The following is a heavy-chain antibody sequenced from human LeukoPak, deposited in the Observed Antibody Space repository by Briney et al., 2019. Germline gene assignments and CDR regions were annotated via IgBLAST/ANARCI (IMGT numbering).Heavy chain of an antibody. V-gene: IGHV4-38-2*02. D-gene: IGHD3-9*01. CDR2: IYHRGST. CDR3: ARDLGELYYDILTGPDSYYDYYMDV. J-gene: IGHJ6*03. CDR1: GYSISSGYY. Sequence: KSSETLSLTCAVSGYSISSGYYWGWIRQPPGKGLEWIGTIYHRGSTHYNPSHKSRVTISVDTSKNQFSLKLSSVTAADTAVYYCARDLGELYYDILTGPDSYYDYYMDVWGKGTTVTVSS.